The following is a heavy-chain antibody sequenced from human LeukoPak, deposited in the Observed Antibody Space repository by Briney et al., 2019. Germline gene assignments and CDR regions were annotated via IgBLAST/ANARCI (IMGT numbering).Heavy chain of an antibody. J-gene: IGHJ6*03. V-gene: IGHV1-8*03. CDR2: MNPNSGNT. CDR3: ARGYSSSWYSAVSYYYYMDV. D-gene: IGHD6-13*01. Sequence: ASVKVSCKASGYTFTSYDINWVRQATGQGLEWMGWMNPNSGNTGYAQKFQGRVTIPRNTSISTAYMELSSLRSEDTAVYYCARGYSSSWYSAVSYYYYMDVWGKGTTVTVSS. CDR1: GYTFTSYD.